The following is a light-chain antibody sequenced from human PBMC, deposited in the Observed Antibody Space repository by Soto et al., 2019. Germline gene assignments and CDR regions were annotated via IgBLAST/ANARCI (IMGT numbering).Light chain of an antibody. CDR3: HQYDHWPQT. CDR2: GAS. J-gene: IGKJ1*01. CDR1: QSVRSY. V-gene: IGKV3-15*01. Sequence: EVVMTQSPATLSVSPGERATLSCGASQSVRSYLAWYQQKPGQAPRLLIHGASTRAPGLPARLSGSGSGTDFTLPISSLQAEDFAVYYCHQYDHWPQTFGQGTKVDIK.